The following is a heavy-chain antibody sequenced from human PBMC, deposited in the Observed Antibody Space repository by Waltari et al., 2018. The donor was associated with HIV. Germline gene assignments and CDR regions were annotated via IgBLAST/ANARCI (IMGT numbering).Heavy chain of an antibody. CDR3: AKGVSVATRTGFDS. CDR2: ISGSGQTT. Sequence: VQLLESGGGSVQPGGALRLSCAAPGFSFSDYALGWVRQAQVKGLQCVSTISGSGQTTYYAESVEGRFTISRDDSQNTLYLQMHSVRGEDTAVYFCAKGVSVATRTGFDSWGQGTMVIVSS. J-gene: IGHJ4*02. V-gene: IGHV3-23*01. D-gene: IGHD5-12*01. CDR1: GFSFSDYA.